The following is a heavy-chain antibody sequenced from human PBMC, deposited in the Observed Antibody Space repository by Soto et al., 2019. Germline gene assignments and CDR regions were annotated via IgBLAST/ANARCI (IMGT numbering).Heavy chain of an antibody. D-gene: IGHD1-1*01. V-gene: IGHV3-23*01. CDR3: AKEPNFQNYYYYGMDV. CDR1: GFTFSSYA. CDR2: ISGSGCST. Sequence: EVQLLESGGGLVQPGGSLRLSCAASGFTFSSYAMSWVRQAPGKGLEWVSAISGSGCSTYYADSVKGRFTISRDNSKNTLYLQMNSLRAEDTAVYYCAKEPNFQNYYYYGMDVWGQGTTVTVSS. J-gene: IGHJ6*02.